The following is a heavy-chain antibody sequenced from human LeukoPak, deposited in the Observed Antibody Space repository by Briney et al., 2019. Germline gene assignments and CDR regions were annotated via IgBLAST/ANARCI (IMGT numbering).Heavy chain of an antibody. Sequence: KPSETLSITCTVSGGSISSSSYYWGWIRQPPGKGLEWIGSIYYSGSTYYNPSLKSRVTISVDTSKNQFSLKLSSVTAADTAVYYCARLRQVSSGWYGGPGAFDYWGQGTLVTVSS. CDR3: ARLRQVSSGWYGGPGAFDY. D-gene: IGHD6-19*01. J-gene: IGHJ4*02. CDR2: IYYSGST. CDR1: GGSISSSSYY. V-gene: IGHV4-39*01.